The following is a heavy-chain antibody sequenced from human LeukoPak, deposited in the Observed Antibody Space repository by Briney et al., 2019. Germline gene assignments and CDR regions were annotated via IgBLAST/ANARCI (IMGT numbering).Heavy chain of an antibody. D-gene: IGHD3-22*01. V-gene: IGHV3-33*01. CDR1: GFTFSSYG. Sequence: GGSLRLSCAGSGFTFSSYGMHWVRQAPGKGLEWVAVIWYDGSNKYYADSVKGRFTISRDNSKNTLYLQMNSLRAEDTAVYYCARAYYYDSSGYYPFDYWGQGTLVTVSS. CDR3: ARAYYYDSSGYYPFDY. J-gene: IGHJ4*02. CDR2: IWYDGSNK.